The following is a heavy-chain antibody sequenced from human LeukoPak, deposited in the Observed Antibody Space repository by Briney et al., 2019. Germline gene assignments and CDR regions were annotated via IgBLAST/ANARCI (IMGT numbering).Heavy chain of an antibody. J-gene: IGHJ4*02. CDR2: IKEDGTET. D-gene: IGHD5-24*01. V-gene: IGHV3-7*03. CDR3: AKEGRSLQTY. CDR1: GFMFSSNW. Sequence: GGSLRLSCAASGFMFSSNWMSWVRLAPGKGLEWVANIKEDGTETYYVDSVKGRFTIYRDNAKNSLYLQMNSLRVEDTAVYYCAKEGRSLQTYWGQGTLVTVSS.